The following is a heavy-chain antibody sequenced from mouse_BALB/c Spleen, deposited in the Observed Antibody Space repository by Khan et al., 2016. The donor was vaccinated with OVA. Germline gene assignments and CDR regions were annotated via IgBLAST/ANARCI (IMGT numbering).Heavy chain of an antibody. Sequence: EVELVESGGGLVQPGGSRKLSCAASGFTFIDYGMAWVRQTPGKGPEWIAFISSVAYSIYYADTVTGRFTISRENVKNTLYLEMSSLRSDDTAMYYCVRGGFAYWGQGTLVTVSA. CDR3: VRGGFAY. V-gene: IGHV5-15*02. CDR1: GFTFIDYG. J-gene: IGHJ3*01. CDR2: ISSVAYSI.